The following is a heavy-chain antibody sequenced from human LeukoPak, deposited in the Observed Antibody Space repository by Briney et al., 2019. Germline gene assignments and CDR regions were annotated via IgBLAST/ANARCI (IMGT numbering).Heavy chain of an antibody. D-gene: IGHD1-1*01. CDR2: IFYTGNT. CDR3: ARGQLEKRFDY. Sequence: SETLSLTCSVSGVYFSSSGCYWGWIRQPPGKGLEWIGSIFYTGNTYYNPSLKSRITISADTSKNQFSLELRFVTAADTAVYYCARGQLEKRFDYWGQGTLVTVSS. CDR1: GVYFSSSGCY. V-gene: IGHV4-39*01. J-gene: IGHJ4*02.